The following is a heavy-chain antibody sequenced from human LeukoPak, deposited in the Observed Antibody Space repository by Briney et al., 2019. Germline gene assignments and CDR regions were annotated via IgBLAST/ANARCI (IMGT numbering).Heavy chain of an antibody. J-gene: IGHJ5*02. CDR3: ARVRGRYSSSWGTLSDNWFDP. Sequence: PGGSLRLSCAASGFTFSDYYMSWIRQAPGKGLEWVSYISSSGSTIYYADSVKGRFTISRDNAKNSLYLQMNSLRAEDTAVYYCARVRGRYSSSWGTLSDNWFDPWGQGTLVTVSS. V-gene: IGHV3-11*04. D-gene: IGHD6-13*01. CDR2: ISSSGSTI. CDR1: GFTFSDYY.